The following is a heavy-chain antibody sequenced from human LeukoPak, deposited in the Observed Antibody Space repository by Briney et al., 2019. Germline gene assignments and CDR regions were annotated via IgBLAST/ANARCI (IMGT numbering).Heavy chain of an antibody. CDR2: IYPGDSTT. Sequence: GESLKISCKGSGYSFTTYWIGWVRQMPGKGLECMGNIYPGDSTTRYSPSFQGQVTISADKSISTAYLQWSSLKASDTAMYYCARHSGSGSYYVDYWGQGTLVTVSS. CDR3: ARHSGSGSYYVDY. CDR1: GYSFTTYW. J-gene: IGHJ4*02. D-gene: IGHD3-10*01. V-gene: IGHV5-51*01.